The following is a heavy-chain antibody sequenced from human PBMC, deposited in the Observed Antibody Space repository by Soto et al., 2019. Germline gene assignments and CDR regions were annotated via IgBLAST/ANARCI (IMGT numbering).Heavy chain of an antibody. CDR3: ARTDRLQHYYYYGMDV. J-gene: IGHJ6*02. V-gene: IGHV1-46*01. CDR2: INPSGGST. D-gene: IGHD6-25*01. CDR1: GYTFTSYY. Sequence: ASVKVSCKASGYTFTSYYMHWVRQAPGQGLEWMGIINPSGGSTSYAQKFQGRVTMTRDTSTSTVYMELSSLRSEDTALYYCARTDRLQHYYYYGMDVWGQGTTVTVSS.